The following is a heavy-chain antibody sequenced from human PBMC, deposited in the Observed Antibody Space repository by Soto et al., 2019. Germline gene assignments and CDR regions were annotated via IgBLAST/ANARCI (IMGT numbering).Heavy chain of an antibody. CDR3: ARYSSSLERSGRAYYYYGMDV. CDR1: GGSISSYY. D-gene: IGHD6-13*01. Sequence: SETLSLTCTVSGGSISSYYWSWIRQPPGKGLEWIGYIYYSGSTNYNPSLKSRVTISVDTPKNQFSLKLSSVTAADTAVYYCARYSSSLERSGRAYYYYGMDVWGQGTTVTVSS. V-gene: IGHV4-59*01. J-gene: IGHJ6*02. CDR2: IYYSGST.